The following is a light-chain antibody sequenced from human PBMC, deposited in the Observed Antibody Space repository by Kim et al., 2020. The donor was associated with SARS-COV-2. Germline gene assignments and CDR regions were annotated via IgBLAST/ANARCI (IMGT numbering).Light chain of an antibody. CDR3: QQYNNWPPVT. J-gene: IGKJ4*01. V-gene: IGKV3-15*01. CDR1: QSVSSN. CDR2: GAS. Sequence: SPGESANLSCRASQSVSSNLAWYQQKPGQAPRLLIYGASTRATGIPARFSGSGSGTEFTLTISSLQSEDFAVYYCQQYNNWPPVTFGGGTKVDIK.